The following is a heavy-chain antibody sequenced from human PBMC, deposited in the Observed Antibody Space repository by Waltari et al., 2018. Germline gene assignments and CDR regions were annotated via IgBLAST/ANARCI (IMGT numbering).Heavy chain of an antibody. CDR1: GGSISSSNW. V-gene: IGHV4-4*02. CDR2: IYLRGST. D-gene: IGHD6-13*01. J-gene: IGHJ6*02. Sequence: QVQLQESGPGLVKPSGTLSLTCAVSGGSISSSNWWSWVRQPPGKGLEWIGEIYLRGSTNYNPSLKSRVTISVDKSKNQFSLKLSSVTAADTAVYYCARDSQGHSSSWYRGYYGMDVWGQGTTVTVSS. CDR3: ARDSQGHSSSWYRGYYGMDV.